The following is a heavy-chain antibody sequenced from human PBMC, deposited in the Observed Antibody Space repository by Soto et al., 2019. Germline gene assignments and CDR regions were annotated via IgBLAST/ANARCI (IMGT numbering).Heavy chain of an antibody. CDR2: IWSDGSNK. Sequence: QVQLVESGGGVVQPGRSLSLSCAASGFTFSNYAIHWVLQAPGKGLEWVSVIWSDGSNKYYTDSVKGRFTISRDNSKNTVHLQMNSLRAEDTAVYYCARDQTGSYTYHWFDPWGQGTLVTVSS. CDR1: GFTFSNYA. V-gene: IGHV3-33*01. D-gene: IGHD1-26*01. J-gene: IGHJ5*02. CDR3: ARDQTGSYTYHWFDP.